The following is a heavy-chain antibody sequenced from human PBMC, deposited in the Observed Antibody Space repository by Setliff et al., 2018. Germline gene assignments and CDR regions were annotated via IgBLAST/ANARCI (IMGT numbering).Heavy chain of an antibody. CDR3: ARIRRDIVVVVGATPDYYDYMDV. J-gene: IGHJ6*03. Sequence: GESLKISCEGSGYSFTSYWISWVRQMPGKGLEWMGRIDPSDSYTNYSPSFQGHVTISGDKSISTAYLQWSSLKASDTAMYYCARIRRDIVVVVGATPDYYDYMDVWGKGTTVTVSS. D-gene: IGHD2-15*01. V-gene: IGHV5-10-1*01. CDR1: GYSFTSYW. CDR2: IDPSDSYT.